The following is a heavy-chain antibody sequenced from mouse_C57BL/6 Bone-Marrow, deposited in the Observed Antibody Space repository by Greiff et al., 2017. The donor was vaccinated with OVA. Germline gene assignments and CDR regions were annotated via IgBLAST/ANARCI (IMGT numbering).Heavy chain of an antibody. V-gene: IGHV1-80*01. J-gene: IGHJ1*03. CDR2: IYPGDGDT. CDR3: ARLGTTVVATGYFDV. Sequence: VQLQESGAELVKPGASVKISCKASGYAFSSYWMNWVKQRPGKGLEWIGQIYPGDGDTNYNGKFKGKATLTADKSSSTAYMQLSSLTSEDSAVYFCARLGTTVVATGYFDVWGTGTTVTVSS. CDR1: GYAFSSYW. D-gene: IGHD1-1*01.